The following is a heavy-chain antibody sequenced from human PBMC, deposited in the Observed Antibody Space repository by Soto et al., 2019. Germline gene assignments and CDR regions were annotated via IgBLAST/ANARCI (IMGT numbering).Heavy chain of an antibody. J-gene: IGHJ4*02. D-gene: IGHD3-16*01. V-gene: IGHV3-74*01. CDR3: TRGGATGGGLYHFEN. CDR1: GFTFTNNG. CDR2: INSGGTTT. Sequence: EVQLVESGGGLVQPGGSLRLSCAASGFTFTNNGMHWVRQAPGKGLVWVSRINSGGTTTTYADSVKGRFTISRDNAKNTLYLQVNSLGGEDTDVYYCTRGGATGGGLYHFENWGQGTLVTVSS.